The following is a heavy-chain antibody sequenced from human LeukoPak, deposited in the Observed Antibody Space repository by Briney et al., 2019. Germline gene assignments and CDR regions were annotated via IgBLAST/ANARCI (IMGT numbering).Heavy chain of an antibody. Sequence: GGSLRLSRAASGFTFDDYAMHWVRQAPGKGLEWVSLISGDGGSTYYADSVKGRFTISRDNSKNSLYLQMNSLRTEDTALYYCAKGQSAWDSSGYAFDYWGQGTLVTVSS. CDR3: AKGQSAWDSSGYAFDY. CDR2: ISGDGGST. D-gene: IGHD3-22*01. V-gene: IGHV3-43*02. J-gene: IGHJ4*02. CDR1: GFTFDDYA.